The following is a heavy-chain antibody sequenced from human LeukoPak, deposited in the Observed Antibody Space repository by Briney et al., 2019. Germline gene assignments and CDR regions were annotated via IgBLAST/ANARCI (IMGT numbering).Heavy chain of an antibody. CDR2: IIPILGIA. D-gene: IGHD1-26*01. V-gene: IGHV1-69*04. CDR3: ASDSGSYYGVYFDY. J-gene: IGHJ4*02. CDR1: GGTFSSYA. Sequence: SVKVSCKASGGTFSSYAISWVRQAPGQGLEWMGRIIPILGIANYAQKFQGRVTITADKSTSTAYMELSSLRSEDTAVYYCASDSGSYYGVYFDYWGQGTLVTVSS.